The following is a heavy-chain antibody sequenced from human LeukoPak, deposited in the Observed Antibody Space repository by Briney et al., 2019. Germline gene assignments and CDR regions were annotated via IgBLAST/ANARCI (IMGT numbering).Heavy chain of an antibody. Sequence: GSLRLSCAASGFTVSSNYMSWIRQSPGKGLEWIGTIYYSGSTHYNPSLKSRVTISVDTSKNQFSLKLSSVTAADTAVYYCARDIVLVAASLYYFDYWGQGTLVTVSS. CDR2: IYYSGST. CDR3: ARDIVLVAASLYYFDY. V-gene: IGHV4-59*02. D-gene: IGHD2-8*02. CDR1: GFTVSSNY. J-gene: IGHJ4*02.